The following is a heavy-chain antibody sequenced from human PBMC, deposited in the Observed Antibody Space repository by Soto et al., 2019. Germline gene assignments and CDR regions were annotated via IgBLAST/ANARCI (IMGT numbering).Heavy chain of an antibody. CDR1: GGSISSGGYS. Sequence: QLQLQESGSGLVKPSQTLSLTCAVSGGSISSGGYSWGWIRQPPGKGLEWSGYLYPSGSTYYNPSLKSRVTLSVDRSKNQFSLKLSSVTAADTAVYYWARTNPVVVTGYFDYWGQGTLVTVSS. J-gene: IGHJ4*02. CDR2: LYPSGST. CDR3: ARTNPVVVTGYFDY. V-gene: IGHV4-30-2*01. D-gene: IGHD2-21*02.